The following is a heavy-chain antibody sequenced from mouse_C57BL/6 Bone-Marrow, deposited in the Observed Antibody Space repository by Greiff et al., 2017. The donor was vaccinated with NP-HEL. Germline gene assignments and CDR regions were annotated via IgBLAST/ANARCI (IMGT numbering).Heavy chain of an antibody. Sequence: QVQLQQSGAELVRPGASVTLSCKASGYTFTDYEMHWVKQTPVHGLEWIGAIDPETGGTAYNQKFKGKAILTADKSSSTAYMELRSLTSEDSAVYYCTRWDDYGYFDVWGTGTTVTVSS. CDR3: TRWDDYGYFDV. CDR2: IDPETGGT. V-gene: IGHV1-15*01. J-gene: IGHJ1*03. D-gene: IGHD2-3*01. CDR1: GYTFTDYE.